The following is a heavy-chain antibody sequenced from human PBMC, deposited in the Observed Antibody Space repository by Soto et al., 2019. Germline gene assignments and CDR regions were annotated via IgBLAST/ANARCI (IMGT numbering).Heavy chain of an antibody. J-gene: IGHJ6*02. D-gene: IGHD3-10*01. V-gene: IGHV4-59*01. CDR3: ARDRITMVRGVYYGMDV. CDR1: GGSISSYY. Sequence: SETLSLTCTVSGGSISSYYWSWIRQPPGKGLEWIGYIYYSGSTNYNPSLKSRVTISVDTSKNQFSLKLSSVTAADTAVYYCARDRITMVRGVYYGMDVWGQGTTVTVS. CDR2: IYYSGST.